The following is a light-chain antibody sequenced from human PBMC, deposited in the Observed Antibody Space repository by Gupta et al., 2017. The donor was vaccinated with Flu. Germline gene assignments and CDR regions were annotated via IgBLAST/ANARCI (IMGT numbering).Light chain of an antibody. J-gene: IGLJ1*01. CDR2: EIS. V-gene: IGLV2-14*01. Sequence: SALPQPASVSGSPGQSITISCTGTSTDLGSYNYVSWYQQHPGKAPKLMIYEISNRPSGVSDRFAGSKSGNTASLTISGLQAEDEADYYCSSYTRSSTDYVFGTGTKVTVL. CDR3: SSYTRSSTDYV. CDR1: STDLGSYNY.